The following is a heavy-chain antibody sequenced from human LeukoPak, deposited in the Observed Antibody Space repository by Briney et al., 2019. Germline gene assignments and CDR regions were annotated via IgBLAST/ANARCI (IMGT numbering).Heavy chain of an antibody. V-gene: IGHV1-69*13. D-gene: IGHD3-10*01. Sequence: ASVKVSCKASGGTFSSYAISWVRQAPGQGLEWMGGIIPIFGTANYAQKFQGRVTITADESTSTAYTELSSLRSEDTAVYYCARALWFGELIRFDWFDPWGQGTLVTVSS. CDR2: IIPIFGTA. CDR3: ARALWFGELIRFDWFDP. CDR1: GGTFSSYA. J-gene: IGHJ5*02.